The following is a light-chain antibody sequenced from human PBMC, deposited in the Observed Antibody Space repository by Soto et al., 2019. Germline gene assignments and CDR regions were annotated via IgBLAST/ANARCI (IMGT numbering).Light chain of an antibody. V-gene: IGLV2-14*01. J-gene: IGLJ1*01. CDR2: EVS. CDR1: ASDVGGYNY. Sequence: QSVLTQPASVSGPPGQSITISCTGTASDVGGYNYVSWYRQHPRKAPKLMIYEVSNRPSGVSNRFSGSKSGNTASLTVSGLQAEDEADYYCSSYAGSSNVFGTGTKVTVL. CDR3: SSYAGSSNV.